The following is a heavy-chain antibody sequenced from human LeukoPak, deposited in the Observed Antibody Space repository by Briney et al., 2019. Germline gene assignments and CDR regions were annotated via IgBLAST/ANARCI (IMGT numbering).Heavy chain of an antibody. Sequence: ASVKVSCKASGYTFTSYGISRVRQAPGQGLEWMGWISAYNGNTNYAQKLQGRVTMTTDTSTSTAYMELRSLRSDDTAVYYCARDLVGGYSYGQASDYWGQGTLVTVSS. CDR2: ISAYNGNT. D-gene: IGHD5-18*01. J-gene: IGHJ4*02. V-gene: IGHV1-18*01. CDR3: ARDLVGGYSYGQASDY. CDR1: GYTFTSYG.